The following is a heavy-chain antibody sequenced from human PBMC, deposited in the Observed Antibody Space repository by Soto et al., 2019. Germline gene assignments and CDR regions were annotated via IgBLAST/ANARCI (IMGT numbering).Heavy chain of an antibody. D-gene: IGHD6-6*01. Sequence: SETLSLTCAVSSGSISSSNWWIWVRQPPGKGLEWIGEVYHSGSTTYNPSLKSRGIISVDKSRNQFSLNLASVTAADTAVYYCAWMASGSSYFDSWGQGTLVTVSS. V-gene: IGHV4-4*02. CDR2: VYHSGST. CDR3: AWMASGSSYFDS. CDR1: SGSISSSNW. J-gene: IGHJ4*02.